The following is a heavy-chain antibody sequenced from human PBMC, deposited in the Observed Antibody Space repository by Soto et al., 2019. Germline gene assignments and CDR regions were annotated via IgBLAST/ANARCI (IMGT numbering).Heavy chain of an antibody. Sequence: EVQLVESWGGLVKHGESLKLSCATSGFTFANAWMSWVRKAPGRGLEWVGRLKSKTDAGTTDLAAPVQGRISISRDDSTKKRYLHITNVKVDDIAMDYWLTERGASSYKADAREDHWGQGTLVTVSS. V-gene: IGHV3-15*01. CDR3: LTERGASSYKADAREDH. CDR1: GFTFANAW. J-gene: IGHJ4*02. D-gene: IGHD3-16*01. CDR2: LKSKTDAGTT.